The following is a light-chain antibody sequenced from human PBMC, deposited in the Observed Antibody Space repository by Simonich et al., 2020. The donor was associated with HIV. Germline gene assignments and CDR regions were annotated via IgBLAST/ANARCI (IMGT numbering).Light chain of an antibody. CDR2: KVS. Sequence: DVVMTQSPLSLPVTLGQPASISCRSSQSLVHRDGNTYLNWFQQRPGQSPRRLIYKVSNRDSGVPDRFSGSGSGTDFTLKISRVEAEDVGVYYCMQGTHSFTFGPGTKVDIK. J-gene: IGKJ3*01. CDR3: MQGTHSFT. CDR1: QSLVHRDGNTY. V-gene: IGKV2-30*02.